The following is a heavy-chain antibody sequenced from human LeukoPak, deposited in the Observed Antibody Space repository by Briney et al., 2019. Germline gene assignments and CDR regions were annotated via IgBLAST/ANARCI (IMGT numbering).Heavy chain of an antibody. CDR3: ARDPDLVAHSYYYMDF. CDR1: GYTFTRYY. V-gene: IGHV1-46*01. CDR2: INPSGGST. Sequence: ASVKVSCKASGYTFTRYYMHWVRQAPGQGLEWMGIINPSGGSTNYAQRFQGRVTMTRDTSTSTVYMELSSLRAEDTAVYYCARDPDLVAHSYYYMDFWGQGTTVTVSS. J-gene: IGHJ6*03. D-gene: IGHD5-12*01.